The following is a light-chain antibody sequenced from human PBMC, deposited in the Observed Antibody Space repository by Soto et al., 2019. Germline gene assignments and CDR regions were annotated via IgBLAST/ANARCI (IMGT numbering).Light chain of an antibody. CDR3: MQAPHWPMS. J-gene: IGKJ5*01. V-gene: IGKV2-30*02. Sequence: VTIQSPLSLPVTLGQPASISCRSNQSLVHSDGFAYFSWFLQRPGRSPRRLIYKVSNRDSGVPDRFSGSGSGTDFALKISRVEAEDVGVYYCMQAPHWPMSFGQRTRLEIK. CDR1: QSLVHSDGFAY. CDR2: KVS.